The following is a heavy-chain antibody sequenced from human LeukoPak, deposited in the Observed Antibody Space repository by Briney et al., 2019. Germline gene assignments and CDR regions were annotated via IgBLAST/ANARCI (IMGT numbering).Heavy chain of an antibody. J-gene: IGHJ4*02. CDR1: GYTFTSSG. Sequence: ASVKVSCKASGYTFTSSGISWVRQAPGQGLEWMGWISAYNGNINYAQNLQGRVTMTTDTSTSTAYMELRSLRSGDTAVYYCARSREQWLSFDYWGQGTLVTVSS. D-gene: IGHD6-19*01. CDR3: ARSREQWLSFDY. V-gene: IGHV1-18*01. CDR2: ISAYNGNI.